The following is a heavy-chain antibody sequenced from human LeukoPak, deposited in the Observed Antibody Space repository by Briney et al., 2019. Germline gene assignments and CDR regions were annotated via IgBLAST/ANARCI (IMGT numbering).Heavy chain of an antibody. CDR1: GGSVSSGSYY. D-gene: IGHD3-10*01. Sequence: PSETLSLTCTASGGSVSSGSYYWSWIRQPPGKGLEWLGYIYYSGSTNYNPSLKSRVTISVDTSKNQFSLKLSSVTAADTAVYYCAREGDYYGSGSPSLWGQGTLVTVSS. CDR3: AREGDYYGSGSPSL. CDR2: IYYSGST. V-gene: IGHV4-61*01. J-gene: IGHJ4*02.